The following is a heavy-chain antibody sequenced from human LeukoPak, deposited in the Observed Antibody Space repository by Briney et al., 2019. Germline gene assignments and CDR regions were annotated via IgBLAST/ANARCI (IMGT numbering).Heavy chain of an antibody. J-gene: IGHJ6*02. Sequence: GGSLRLSWAASGFTFSSYWMSWVRQAPGKGLEWVANIKQDGSEKYYVDSVKGRFTISRDNAKNSLYLQMNSLRAEDTAVYYCARDSTTYYYDSSGYLPLYYYYGMDVWGQGTTVTVPS. CDR3: ARDSTTYYYDSSGYLPLYYYYGMDV. CDR2: IKQDGSEK. CDR1: GFTFSSYW. D-gene: IGHD3-22*01. V-gene: IGHV3-7*01.